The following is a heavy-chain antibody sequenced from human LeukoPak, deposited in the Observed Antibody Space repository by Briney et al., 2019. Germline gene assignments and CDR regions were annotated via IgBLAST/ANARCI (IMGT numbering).Heavy chain of an antibody. CDR1: GFTFSDYY. Sequence: PGGSLRLSCAASGFTFSDYYMSWIRQAPGKGLEWVSYISSSGSTIYYADSVKGRFTISRDNAKNSLYLQMNSLRAEDTAVYYCARNPYSSSSLANWFDPWGQGTLVTVSS. D-gene: IGHD6-13*01. CDR2: ISSSGSTI. V-gene: IGHV3-11*04. J-gene: IGHJ5*02. CDR3: ARNPYSSSSLANWFDP.